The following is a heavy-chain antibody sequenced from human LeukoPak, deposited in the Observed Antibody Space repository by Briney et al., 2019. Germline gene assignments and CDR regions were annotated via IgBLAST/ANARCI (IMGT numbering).Heavy chain of an antibody. CDR1: GYTFTGYY. CDR3: AREQGPYPLYDFWSGYYTIRGVPGDY. CDR2: INPNSGGT. Sequence: ASVKVSCKASGYTFTGYYMHWVRQAPGQGLEWMGWINPNSGGTNYAQKFQGRVTMTRDTSISTAYMELSRPRSDDTAVYYCAREQGPYPLYDFWSGYYTIRGVPGDYWGQGTLVTVSS. D-gene: IGHD3-3*01. V-gene: IGHV1-2*02. J-gene: IGHJ4*02.